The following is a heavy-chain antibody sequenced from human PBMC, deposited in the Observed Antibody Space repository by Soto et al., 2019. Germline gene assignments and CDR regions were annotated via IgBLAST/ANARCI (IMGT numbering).Heavy chain of an antibody. Sequence: QVQLQASGPGLVKPSETLSLTCTVSGDSISNYYWSWIRQPAWKGLEWIGRIYSSGSTNYSPSLRSRVTMSVDTSNNQFSLKLSSVTAADTAVYYCVRGERSGSKYTIDYLGQGTLVIVSS. J-gene: IGHJ4*02. CDR3: VRGERSGSKYTIDY. CDR1: GDSISNYY. V-gene: IGHV4-4*07. CDR2: IYSSGST. D-gene: IGHD3-10*01.